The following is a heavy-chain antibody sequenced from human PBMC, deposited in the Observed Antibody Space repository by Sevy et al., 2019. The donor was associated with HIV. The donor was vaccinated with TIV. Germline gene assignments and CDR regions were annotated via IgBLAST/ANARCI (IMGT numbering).Heavy chain of an antibody. CDR1: GFTFSNFG. D-gene: IGHD6-13*01. Sequence: GGSLRPSCTASGFTFSNFGMHWVRQVPGKGLEWVTFIRYDGCDKYYAASVKGRFTISRDDSKNTLYLQMDSLRAEDTAIYYCAKDLAGPGRRYFDYWGQGTLVTVSS. J-gene: IGHJ4*02. CDR2: IRYDGCDK. V-gene: IGHV3-30*02. CDR3: AKDLAGPGRRYFDY.